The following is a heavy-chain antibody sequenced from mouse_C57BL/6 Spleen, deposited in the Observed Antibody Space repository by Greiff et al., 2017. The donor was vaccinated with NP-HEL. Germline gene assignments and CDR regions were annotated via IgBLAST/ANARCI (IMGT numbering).Heavy chain of an antibody. J-gene: IGHJ3*01. CDR1: GYTFTSYW. D-gene: IGHD3-1*01. CDR2: IDPSDSET. Sequence: VQLQQPGAELVRPGSSVKLSCKASGYTFTSYWMHWVKQRPIQGLEWIGNIDPSDSETHYNQKFKDKATLTVDKSSSTAYMQLSSLTSEDSAVYYGARGAGLQAWFAYWGQGTLVTVSA. V-gene: IGHV1-52*01. CDR3: ARGAGLQAWFAY.